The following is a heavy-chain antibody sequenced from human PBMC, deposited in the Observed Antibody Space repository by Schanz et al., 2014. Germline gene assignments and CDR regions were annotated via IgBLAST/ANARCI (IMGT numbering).Heavy chain of an antibody. CDR2: ISYDGSHK. Sequence: QVQLVESGGCVVQPGGSLRLSCAASGFTFSSYAMSWVRQAPGKGLEWVAVISYDGSHKDYADSVKGRFTISRDNSKNTLYLQMNSLRAEDTAVFYCARDRQQLVGRIGYYYGMDVWGQGTTVTVSS. CDR3: ARDRQQLVGRIGYYYGMDV. CDR1: GFTFSSYA. J-gene: IGHJ6*02. V-gene: IGHV3-30*04. D-gene: IGHD6-13*01.